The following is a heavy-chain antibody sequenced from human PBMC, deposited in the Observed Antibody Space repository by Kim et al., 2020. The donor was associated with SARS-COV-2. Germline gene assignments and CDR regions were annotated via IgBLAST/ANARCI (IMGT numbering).Heavy chain of an antibody. J-gene: IGHJ3*02. D-gene: IGHD3-16*01. V-gene: IGHV1-18*01. CDR2: ISGYNGNT. CDR3: ARDQPHYASGASDI. Sequence: ASVKVSCKISGYTFRNYGINWVRQAPGQGLEWMGWISGYNGNTKYAQNVQDRVIMTTDTATSTVYMDLSGLKSDDTAVYYCARDQPHYASGASDIWGQGTRITVSS. CDR1: GYTFRNYG.